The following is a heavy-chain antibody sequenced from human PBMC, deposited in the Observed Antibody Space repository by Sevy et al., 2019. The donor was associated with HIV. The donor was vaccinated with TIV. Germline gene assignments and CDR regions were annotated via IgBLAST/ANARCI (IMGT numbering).Heavy chain of an antibody. J-gene: IGHJ4*02. D-gene: IGHD3-22*01. V-gene: IGHV4-31*01. CDR1: GGSISSGGHY. CDR3: ARSDSSGYYYDY. Sequence: SETLSLTCTVSGGSISSGGHYWSWIRQHPGKGLEWIGYIYYSGSTYYNPSLKSQVTMSVETSKNQFSLNMSSVTAADTAVYHCARSDSSGYYYDYWGQRTLVTVSS. CDR2: IYYSGST.